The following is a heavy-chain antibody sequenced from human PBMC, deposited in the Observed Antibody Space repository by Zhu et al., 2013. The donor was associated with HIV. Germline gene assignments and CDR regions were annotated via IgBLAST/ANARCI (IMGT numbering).Heavy chain of an antibody. Sequence: QVQLVQSGAEVKRPGASVKVSCKASGYTFSAYYVHWVRQAPGQGLEWMGWINPNSGDTKYAQKFQGRVTMTRDTSINTAYMDLSRLGSDDTAVYYCARNAAGPLGWTDYWGQGTLVTGLL. V-gene: IGHV1-2*02. J-gene: IGHJ4*02. D-gene: IGHD3-16*01. CDR1: GYTFSAYY. CDR3: ARNAAGPLGWTDY. CDR2: INPNSGDT.